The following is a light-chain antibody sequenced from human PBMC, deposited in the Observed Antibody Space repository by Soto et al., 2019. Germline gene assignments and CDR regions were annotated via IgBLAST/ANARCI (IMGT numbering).Light chain of an antibody. CDR1: QSVDSW. Sequence: DIQMTQSPSTLSASIVDRVTITCRTSQSVDSWLAWYQQKPGKAPKLLIYKASSLQTGVPSRFSGSGSGTEFTLTISSLQPDDFATYYCQHYNDYSRMFGQGTKVEIK. J-gene: IGKJ1*01. V-gene: IGKV1-5*03. CDR3: QHYNDYSRM. CDR2: KAS.